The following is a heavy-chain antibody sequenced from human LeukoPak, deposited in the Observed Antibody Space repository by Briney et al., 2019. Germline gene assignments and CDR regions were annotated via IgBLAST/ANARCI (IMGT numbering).Heavy chain of an antibody. CDR3: AKVSDRDSSGYYWGFES. V-gene: IGHV4-59*08. CDR1: GDSISSYY. D-gene: IGHD3-22*01. Sequence: SETLSLTCTVSGDSISSYYWSWIRQPPGKGLECIGYIYYSGSTNYNPSLKSRVTISVDTSRNQFSLKLTSVTAADTAVYYCAKVSDRDSSGYYWGFESWGQGTLVTVSS. J-gene: IGHJ4*02. CDR2: IYYSGST.